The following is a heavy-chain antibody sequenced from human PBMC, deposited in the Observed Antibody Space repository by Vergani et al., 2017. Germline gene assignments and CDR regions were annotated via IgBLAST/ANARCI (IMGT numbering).Heavy chain of an antibody. D-gene: IGHD5-24*01. CDR1: GFTFSSYW. V-gene: IGHV3-74*01. CDR3: ARGRRDGYNWSYWYFDL. J-gene: IGHJ2*01. Sequence: EVQLVESGGGLVQPGGSLRLSCAASGFTFSSYWMHWVRQAPGKGLVWVSRINSDVSSTSYADSVTGRFTISRDNAKNTLYLQMNSLRAEDTAVYYCARGRRDGYNWSYWYFDLWGRGTLVTVSS. CDR2: INSDVSST.